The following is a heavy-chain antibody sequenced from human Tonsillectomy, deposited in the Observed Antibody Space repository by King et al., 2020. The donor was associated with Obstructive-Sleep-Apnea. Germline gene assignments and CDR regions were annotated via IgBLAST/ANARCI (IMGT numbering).Heavy chain of an antibody. J-gene: IGHJ5*02. CDR3: AKDPHHGYGSGSYYVPNWFDP. Sequence: VQLVESGGGLVQPGGSLRLSCAASGFTFSSYAMSWVRQAPGKGLEWVSAISGCGGSTYYADSVKGRFTISSDNSKNTLYLQMNSRGAEDTAVYYCAKDPHHGYGSGSYYVPNWFDPWGQGTLVTVSS. CDR2: ISGCGGST. CDR1: GFTFSSYA. V-gene: IGHV3-23*04. D-gene: IGHD3-10*01.